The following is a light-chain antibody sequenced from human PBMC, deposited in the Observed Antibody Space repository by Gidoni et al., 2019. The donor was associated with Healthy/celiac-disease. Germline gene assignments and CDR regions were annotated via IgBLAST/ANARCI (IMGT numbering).Light chain of an antibody. CDR2: AAS. Sequence: DIQMTQSPSSLSASVGDRVTITCRASQSISSYLNWYQQKPGKAPKLLLYAASSFQSGVPSRFSSSGCGREFTLTISSLQPEDFATYYCQQRYSTPPWTFGQGTKVEIK. V-gene: IGKV1-39*01. CDR3: QQRYSTPPWT. J-gene: IGKJ1*01. CDR1: QSISSY.